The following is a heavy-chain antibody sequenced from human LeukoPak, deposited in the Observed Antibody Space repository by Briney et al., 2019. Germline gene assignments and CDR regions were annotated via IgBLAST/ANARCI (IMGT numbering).Heavy chain of an antibody. CDR1: GFTFSSYS. CDR2: ISSSSSYI. CDR3: AKDPATGDTNPGFDY. Sequence: GGSLRLSCAASGFTFSSYSMNWVRQAPGKGLEWVSSISSSSSYIYYADSVKGRFTISRDNAKNSLYLQMNSLRAEDTAEYYCAKDPATGDTNPGFDYWGQGTLVTVSS. J-gene: IGHJ4*02. D-gene: IGHD7-27*01. V-gene: IGHV3-21*01.